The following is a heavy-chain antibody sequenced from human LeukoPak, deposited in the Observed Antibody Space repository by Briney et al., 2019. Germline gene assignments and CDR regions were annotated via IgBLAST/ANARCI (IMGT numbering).Heavy chain of an antibody. CDR3: ARVEVYCSSTSCYLGYYYYYKDV. V-gene: IGHV4-39*07. CDR1: GGSISSSSYY. CDR2: IYYSGST. D-gene: IGHD2-2*01. J-gene: IGHJ6*03. Sequence: SETLSLTCTVSGGSISSSSYYWGWIRQPPGKGLEWMGSIYYSGSTYYNPSLKSRVTISVDTSKNQFSLKLSSVTAADTAVYYCARVEVYCSSTSCYLGYYYYYKDVWGKGTTVTVSS.